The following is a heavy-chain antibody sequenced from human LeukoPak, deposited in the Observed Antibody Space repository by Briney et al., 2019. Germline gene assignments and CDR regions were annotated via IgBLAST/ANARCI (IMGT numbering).Heavy chain of an antibody. CDR3: ARVGPITIFGVVIVDWFDP. CDR2: IYSGGNT. CDR1: GFNFRSTY. Sequence: GGSLRLSCAASGFNFRSTYMSWVRQAPGKGLEWVSIIYSGGNTYYADSVKGRFTISRDNSKNTLYLQMNSLRAEDTAVYYCARVGPITIFGVVIVDWFDPWGQGTLVTVSS. D-gene: IGHD3-3*01. V-gene: IGHV3-66*01. J-gene: IGHJ5*02.